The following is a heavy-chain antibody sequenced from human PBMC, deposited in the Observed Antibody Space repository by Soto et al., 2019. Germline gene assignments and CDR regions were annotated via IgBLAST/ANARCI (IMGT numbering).Heavy chain of an antibody. D-gene: IGHD2-2*01. CDR3: ASATSDIYYYYYGMDV. CDR1: GGSFRGYY. J-gene: IGHJ6*02. CDR2: INHSGST. Sequence: SETLSLTCAVYGGSFRGYYWSWIRQPPGKGLEWIGEINHSGSTNYNPPLKPLLTISVAASKNQLSLTLSSVTAAATAVYYCASATSDIYYYYYGMDVWGQGTTVTVSS. V-gene: IGHV4-34*01.